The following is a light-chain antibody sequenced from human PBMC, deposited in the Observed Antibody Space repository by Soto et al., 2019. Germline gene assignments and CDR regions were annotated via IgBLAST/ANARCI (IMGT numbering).Light chain of an antibody. J-gene: IGLJ2*01. Sequence: QSALTQPASVSGSPGQSVTISCTGSSADVGSYNLVSWYQQLPGRAPKLMIFEVSNRPSGVSNRFSASKSGNTASLTISGLQAEDEADYYSCSFGRTSTLLFGGGTKLTVL. CDR2: EVS. CDR3: CSFGRTSTLL. V-gene: IGLV2-23*02. CDR1: SADVGSYNL.